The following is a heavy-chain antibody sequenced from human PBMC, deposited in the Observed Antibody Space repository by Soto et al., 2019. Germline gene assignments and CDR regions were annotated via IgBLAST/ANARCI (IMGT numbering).Heavy chain of an antibody. CDR2: INPNSGGT. Sequence: ASVKVSCKASGYTFTGYYMHWVRQAPGQGLEWMGWINPNSGGTNYAQKFQGWVTMTRDTSISPAYMELSRLRSDDTAVYYCARSSSSSVSYYYGMDVWGQGTTVTVSS. J-gene: IGHJ6*02. CDR3: ARSSSSSVSYYYGMDV. D-gene: IGHD6-6*01. CDR1: GYTFTGYY. V-gene: IGHV1-2*04.